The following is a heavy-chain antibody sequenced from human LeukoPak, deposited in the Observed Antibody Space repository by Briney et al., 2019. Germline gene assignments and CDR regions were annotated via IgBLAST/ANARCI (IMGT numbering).Heavy chain of an antibody. D-gene: IGHD6-13*01. CDR3: ARDKSRIAAAVYAFDI. CDR1: GFTFSNYS. CDR2: ISPSSHYI. J-gene: IGHJ3*02. Sequence: GGSLRLSCAGSGFTFSNYSINWVRQAPGKGLEWVSSISPSSHYIYYADSVRGRFTISRDNSKNTLYLQMNSLRAEDTAVYYCARDKSRIAAAVYAFDIWGQGTMVTVSS. V-gene: IGHV3-21*01.